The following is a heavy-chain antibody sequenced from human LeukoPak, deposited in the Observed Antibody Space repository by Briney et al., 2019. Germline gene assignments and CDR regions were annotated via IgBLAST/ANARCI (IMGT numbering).Heavy chain of an antibody. D-gene: IGHD2-15*01. CDR2: IYHSGRT. Sequence: RASETLSLTCTVSGYSISSGYYWGWIRQPPGKGLEWIGSIYHSGRTFYNPSLKSRVTISVDTSKNQFSLKLTSVTAADTAVYYCAREGTRGGSYVFDYWGQGTLVTVSS. V-gene: IGHV4-38-2*02. CDR1: GYSISSGYY. J-gene: IGHJ4*02. CDR3: AREGTRGGSYVFDY.